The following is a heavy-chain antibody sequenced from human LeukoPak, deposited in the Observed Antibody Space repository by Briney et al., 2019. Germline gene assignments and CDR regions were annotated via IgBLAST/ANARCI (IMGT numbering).Heavy chain of an antibody. CDR2: ISINGDNT. D-gene: IGHD1-14*01. CDR3: AIDSRNLPFDY. V-gene: IGHV3-64*01. J-gene: IGHJ4*02. Sequence: GGSLRLSCAASGFSFSSYAMHWVRQAPGKGLEFVSAISINGDNTYYANSVKGRFTISRDNSRGTLHLQMGSLRTEDMAVYYCAIDSRNLPFDYWGQGTLVTVSS. CDR1: GFSFSSYA.